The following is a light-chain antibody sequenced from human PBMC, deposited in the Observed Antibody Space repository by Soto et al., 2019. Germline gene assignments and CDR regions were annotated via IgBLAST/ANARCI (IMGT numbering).Light chain of an antibody. V-gene: IGKV3-20*01. CDR1: QSVSSSY. CDR3: QQYGSSH. J-gene: IGKJ4*01. Sequence: EIVLTQSPGTLSLSPGERATLSCRASQSVSSSYLAWYQQKPGQAPRLLIYGASSRATGIPDRFSGSGSGTAFTLTISRLEPEDFAVYYCQQYGSSHFGGGTKVEIK. CDR2: GAS.